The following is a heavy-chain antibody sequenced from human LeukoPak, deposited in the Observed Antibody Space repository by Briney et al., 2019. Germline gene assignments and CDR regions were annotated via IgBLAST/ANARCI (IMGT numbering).Heavy chain of an antibody. CDR2: VYHSGSM. CDR1: GDYISSSNW. CDR3: ARVSGSGLYFKSFDP. V-gene: IGHV4-4*02. Sequence: SETLSLTCSVSGDYISSSNWWTWVRQPPQKGLEWIGEVYHSGSMNYNPSLKSRIYMSVDKSQNRFSLRLTSVTAADTAVYFCARVSGSGLYFKSFDPWGQGTLVIVSS. J-gene: IGHJ5*01. D-gene: IGHD3-10*01.